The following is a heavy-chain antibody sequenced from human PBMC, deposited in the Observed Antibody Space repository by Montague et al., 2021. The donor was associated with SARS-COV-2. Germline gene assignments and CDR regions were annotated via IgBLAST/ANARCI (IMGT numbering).Heavy chain of an antibody. CDR2: ISSSSSSYI. V-gene: IGHV3-21*01. D-gene: IGHD3-3*01. Sequence: SLRLSCAASGFTFSSYSMNWVRQAPGKGLEWVSSISSSSSSYIYYADSVKGRFTISRDNAKNSLYLQMNSLRAEDTAVYYCARDRPATIFGVVTYSAGMDVWGQGTTVTVSS. CDR1: GFTFSSYS. CDR3: ARDRPATIFGVVTYSAGMDV. J-gene: IGHJ6*02.